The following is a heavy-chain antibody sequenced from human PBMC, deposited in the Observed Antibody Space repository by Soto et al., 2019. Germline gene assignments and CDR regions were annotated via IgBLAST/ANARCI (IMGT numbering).Heavy chain of an antibody. CDR2: INHGGST. V-gene: IGHV4-34*01. CDR1: GGSFSTYY. Sequence: SETLSLTCAVSGGSFSTYYWNWIRQPPGKGLEWIGEINHGGSTNYNPSLTGRATISLDTSKNQFSLKLSSVTAADTAVYYCARGGKIYSSSWFDYWGQGTLVTVSS. CDR3: ARGGKIYSSSWFDY. J-gene: IGHJ5*01. D-gene: IGHD6-19*01.